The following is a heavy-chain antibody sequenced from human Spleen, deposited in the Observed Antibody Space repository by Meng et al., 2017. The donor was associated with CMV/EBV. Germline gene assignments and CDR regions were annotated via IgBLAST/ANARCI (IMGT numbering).Heavy chain of an antibody. J-gene: IGHJ4*02. D-gene: IGHD2-2*01. CDR2: ISGSGGST. CDR3: AKDDYQLLFIYDD. Sequence: GGSLRLSCAASGFPFSSYAMSWVRQAPGKGLEWVSAISGSGGSTYYADSVKGRFTISRDNSKNTLYLQMNSLRAEDTAVYYCAKDDYQLLFIYDDWGQGTLVTVSS. V-gene: IGHV3-23*01. CDR1: GFPFSSYA.